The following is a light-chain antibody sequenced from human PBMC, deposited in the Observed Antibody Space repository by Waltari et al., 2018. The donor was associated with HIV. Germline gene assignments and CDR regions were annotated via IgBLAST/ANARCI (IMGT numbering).Light chain of an antibody. CDR3: QSFDRLTALPI. V-gene: IGLV1-40*01. Sequence: QSALTQPPSVSGAPGQRVTISCTGLRSTNFGTTYDVHWYQHLPGRGPRLIISTHNNRPSGVPDRFSASKSGTAASLAIIGLQAEDEADYYCQSFDRLTALPIFGGGTRLTV. CDR1: RSTNFGTTYD. J-gene: IGLJ2*01. CDR2: THN.